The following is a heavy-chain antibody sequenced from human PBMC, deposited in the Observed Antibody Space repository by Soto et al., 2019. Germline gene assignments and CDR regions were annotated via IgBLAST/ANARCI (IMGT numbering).Heavy chain of an antibody. CDR2: IHPGDSDT. J-gene: IGHJ4*02. CDR1: GYSFTNYW. Sequence: PGESLKISCKGSGYSFTNYWIGWVRQMPGKGLEWMGIIHPGDSDTRYSPSFQGQVAISADKSISTAYLQWSSLKASDTAMYYCARHGVGDILTGQPDYWGQGTLVTVSS. V-gene: IGHV5-51*01. CDR3: ARHGVGDILTGQPDY. D-gene: IGHD3-9*01.